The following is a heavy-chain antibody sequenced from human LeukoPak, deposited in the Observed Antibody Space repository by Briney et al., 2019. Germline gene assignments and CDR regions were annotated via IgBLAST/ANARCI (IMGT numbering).Heavy chain of an antibody. CDR2: IYYSGST. J-gene: IGHJ3*02. Sequence: PSETLSLTCTVSGGSISSGGYYWSWIRQHPGKGLAWIGYIYYSGSTYYNPSLKSRVTISVDTSKNQFSLKLSSVTAADTAVYYCASRDGYNYVSAFDIWGQGTMVTVSS. D-gene: IGHD5-24*01. CDR1: GGSISSGGYY. CDR3: ASRDGYNYVSAFDI. V-gene: IGHV4-31*03.